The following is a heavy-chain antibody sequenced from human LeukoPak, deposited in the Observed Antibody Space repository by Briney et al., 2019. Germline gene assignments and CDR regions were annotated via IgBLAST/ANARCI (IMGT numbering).Heavy chain of an antibody. V-gene: IGHV3-30*02. D-gene: IGHD3-10*01. CDR2: IRYDGSNK. J-gene: IGHJ4*02. Sequence: PGGSLRLSCAASGFTFSSYGMHWVRQAPGKGLEWVAFIRYDGSNKYYADSVKGRFTISRDNSKNTLYLQMNSLRAEDTAVYYCARVVVWFGELSGYFDYWGQGTLVTVSS. CDR1: GFTFSSYG. CDR3: ARVVVWFGELSGYFDY.